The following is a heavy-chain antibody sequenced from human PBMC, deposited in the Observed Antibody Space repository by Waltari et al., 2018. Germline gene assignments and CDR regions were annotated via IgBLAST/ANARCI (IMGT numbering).Heavy chain of an antibody. D-gene: IGHD3-3*01. CDR2: IYYSGST. CDR1: GGSISSHY. V-gene: IGHV4-59*11. CDR3: ARGGVRFLEWFLDY. Sequence: QVQLQASGPGLVKPSETLSLTCTVSGGSISSHYWSWIRQPPGKGLEWIGYIYYSGSTNYNPSLKSRVTISVDTSKNQFSLKLSSVTAADTAVYYCARGGVRFLEWFLDYWGQGTLVTVSS. J-gene: IGHJ4*02.